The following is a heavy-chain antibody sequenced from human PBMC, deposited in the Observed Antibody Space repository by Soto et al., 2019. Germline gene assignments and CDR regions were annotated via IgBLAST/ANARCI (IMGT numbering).Heavy chain of an antibody. V-gene: IGHV1-24*01. CDR3: ATSIAVAHTGRYFDY. Sequence: ASVKVSCKVSGYTLTELSMHWVRQAPGKGLEWMGGFDPEDGGTIYAQKFQGRVTMTEDTSTDTAYMELSSLRSEDTAVYYCATSIAVAHTGRYFDYWGQGTLVTVSS. CDR1: GYTLTELS. J-gene: IGHJ4*02. D-gene: IGHD6-19*01. CDR2: FDPEDGGT.